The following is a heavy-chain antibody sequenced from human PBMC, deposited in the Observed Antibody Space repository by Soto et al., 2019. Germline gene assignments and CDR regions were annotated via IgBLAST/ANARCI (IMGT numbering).Heavy chain of an antibody. CDR1: GFTFSSYA. CDR3: AKEHIVGYVVVPAAILSVYYFDY. CDR2: ISGSGGST. D-gene: IGHD2-2*02. V-gene: IGHV3-23*01. Sequence: GGYLRLSCAASGFTFSSYAMSWVRQAPGKGLEWVSAISGSGGSTYSADSVKGRFTISRDNSKNTLYLQMNSLRAEDTAVDYCAKEHIVGYVVVPAAILSVYYFDYGGQGTLVTVSS. J-gene: IGHJ4*02.